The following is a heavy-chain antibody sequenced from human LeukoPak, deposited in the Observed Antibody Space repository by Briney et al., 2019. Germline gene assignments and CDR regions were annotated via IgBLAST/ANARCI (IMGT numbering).Heavy chain of an antibody. CDR2: ISAYNGNT. CDR3: ARGPIAAADTWHNWFDP. Sequence: ASVKVSCKASGYTFTSYGFSWVRQAPGQGLEWMGWISAYNGNTHYTQKLQDRVTMTTDTSTSTAYMELRSLRSDDTAVYYCARGPIAAADTWHNWFDPWGQGTLVTVSS. D-gene: IGHD6-13*01. J-gene: IGHJ5*02. V-gene: IGHV1-18*01. CDR1: GYTFTSYG.